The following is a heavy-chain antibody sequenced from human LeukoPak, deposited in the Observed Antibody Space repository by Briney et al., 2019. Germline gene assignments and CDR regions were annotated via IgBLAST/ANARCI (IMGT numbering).Heavy chain of an antibody. CDR3: ARASVVYYYYYMDV. D-gene: IGHD2-15*01. CDR1: GGSISSYY. CDR2: IYTSGST. Sequence: PSETLSLTCTVFGGSISSYYWSWIRQPAGKGLEWIGRIYTSGSTNYNPSLKSRVTMSVDTSKNQFSLKLSSVTAADTAVYYCARASVVYYYYYMDVWGKGTTVTISS. J-gene: IGHJ6*03. V-gene: IGHV4-4*07.